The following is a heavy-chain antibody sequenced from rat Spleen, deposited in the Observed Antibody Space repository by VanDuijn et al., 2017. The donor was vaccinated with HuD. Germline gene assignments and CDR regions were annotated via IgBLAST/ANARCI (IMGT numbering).Heavy chain of an antibody. J-gene: IGHJ4*01. V-gene: IGHV5-22*01. CDR3: ARPGITSYVIDA. D-gene: IGHD1-4*01. CDR1: GFTFSDYY. CDR2: ISFEGSST. Sequence: EVQLVESGGGLVQPGRSLKLSCAASGFTFSDYYMAWVRQAPKKGLEWVASISFEGSSTYYGDSVKGRFTISRDNAKNTLYLQMNRLRSEDTATYYCARPGITSYVIDAWGQGASVTVSS.